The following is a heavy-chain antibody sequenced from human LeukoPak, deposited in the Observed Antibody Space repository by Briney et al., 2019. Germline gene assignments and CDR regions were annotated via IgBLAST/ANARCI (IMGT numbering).Heavy chain of an antibody. CDR2: INGDGSRT. J-gene: IGHJ5*02. CDR1: GFTFSNYW. D-gene: IGHD3-3*01. Sequence: VGSLRLSCAASGFTFSNYWMHWVRQAPGKGLVWVSRINGDGSRTNYADSVKGRFTISRDNAKNTLYLQMSILRVEDTALYYCARDFGAPAPWGQGTLVTVSS. V-gene: IGHV3-74*01. CDR3: ARDFGAPAP.